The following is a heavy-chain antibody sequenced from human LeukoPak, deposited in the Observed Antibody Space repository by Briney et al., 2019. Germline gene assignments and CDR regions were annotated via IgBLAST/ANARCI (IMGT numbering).Heavy chain of an antibody. CDR3: ARDYYGSGSYFWVQRPIDS. Sequence: GGSLRLSCAASGFTFSSYAMSWVRQPPGKGLEWVSAISGSGGSIYYADSVKGRFTISRDNSKNTLYLQMNSLRAEDTAVYYCARDYYGSGSYFWVQRPIDSWGQGTLVTVSS. J-gene: IGHJ4*02. V-gene: IGHV3-23*01. D-gene: IGHD3-10*01. CDR1: GFTFSSYA. CDR2: ISGSGGSI.